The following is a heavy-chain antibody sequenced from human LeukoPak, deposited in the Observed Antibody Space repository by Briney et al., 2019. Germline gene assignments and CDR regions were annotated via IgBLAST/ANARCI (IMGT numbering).Heavy chain of an antibody. CDR1: GGTFSSYA. D-gene: IGHD2-21*02. J-gene: IGHJ4*02. CDR3: ARKRAYCGGDCYSPFDY. CDR2: IIPIFGTA. V-gene: IGHV1-69*13. Sequence: SVKVSCKASGGTFSSYAISWVRQAPGQGLEWMGGIIPIFGTANYAQKFQGRVTITADESTSTAYMELSSLRSEDTAVYYCARKRAYCGGDCYSPFDYWGQGTLVTVSS.